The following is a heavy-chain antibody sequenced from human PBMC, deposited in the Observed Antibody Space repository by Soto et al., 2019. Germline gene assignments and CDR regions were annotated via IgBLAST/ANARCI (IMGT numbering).Heavy chain of an antibody. J-gene: IGHJ4*02. CDR2: ISSSSSYI. Sequence: GGSLRLSCAASGFTFSSYSMNWVRQAPGKGLEWVSSISSSSSYIYYADSVKGRFTISRDNAKNSLYLQMNSLRAEDTAVYYCARDGRIGYCSGGSCLDPYYFDYWGQGTLVTVSS. CDR3: ARDGRIGYCSGGSCLDPYYFDY. V-gene: IGHV3-21*01. D-gene: IGHD2-15*01. CDR1: GFTFSSYS.